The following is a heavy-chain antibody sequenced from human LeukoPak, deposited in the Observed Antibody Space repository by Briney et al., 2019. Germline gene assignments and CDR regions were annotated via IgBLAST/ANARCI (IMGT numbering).Heavy chain of an antibody. CDR2: INPNSGGT. Sequence: ASVKVSCKASGYTFTGYYMHWVRQAPGQGLEWMGRINPNSGGTNYAQKFQGRVTMTRDTSISTAYMELSRLRSDDTAVYYCGRKKRVGGGNDAFDIGGKGKMVPVSS. V-gene: IGHV1-2*06. J-gene: IGHJ3*02. D-gene: IGHD3-16*01. CDR1: GYTFTGYY. CDR3: GRKKRVGGGNDAFDI.